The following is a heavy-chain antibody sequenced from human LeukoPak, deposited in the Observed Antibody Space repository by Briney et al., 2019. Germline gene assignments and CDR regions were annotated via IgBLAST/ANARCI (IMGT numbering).Heavy chain of an antibody. J-gene: IGHJ4*02. V-gene: IGHV4-4*02. CDR1: GGSISSSNW. CDR2: IYHSGST. D-gene: IGHD3-22*01. CDR3: ARGGSGYYLLFDY. Sequence: SETLSLTCAVSGGSISSSNWWSWVRQPPGKGLEWIGEIYHSGSTNYNPSLKSRVTISVDKSKNQFSLKLSSVTAADTAVYYCARGGSGYYLLFDYWGQGTLVTVSS.